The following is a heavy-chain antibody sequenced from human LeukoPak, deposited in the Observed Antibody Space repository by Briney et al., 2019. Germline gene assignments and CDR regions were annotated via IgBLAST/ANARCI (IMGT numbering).Heavy chain of an antibody. D-gene: IGHD3-3*01. J-gene: IGHJ4*02. V-gene: IGHV4-61*02. CDR2: IYTSGST. Sequence: SQTLSLTCTVSGGSISSGSYYWSWIRQPAGKGLEWIGRIYTSGSTNYNPSLKSRVTISVDTSKNQFSLKLSSVTAADTAVYYCALSYYDFWSGYHRGYYFDYWGQGTLVTVSS. CDR1: GGSISSGSYY. CDR3: ALSYYDFWSGYHRGYYFDY.